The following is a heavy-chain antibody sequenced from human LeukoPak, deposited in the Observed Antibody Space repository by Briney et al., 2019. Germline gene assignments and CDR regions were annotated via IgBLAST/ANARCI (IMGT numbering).Heavy chain of an antibody. Sequence: SETLSLTCTVSGYSISSGYYWGWIRQPPGKGLEWIGSIYYSGSTYYNPSLKSRVTISVDTSKNQFSLKLSSVTAADTAVYYCARERVAGTVSWFDPWGQGTLVTVSS. J-gene: IGHJ5*02. CDR3: ARERVAGTVSWFDP. D-gene: IGHD6-19*01. V-gene: IGHV4-38-2*02. CDR2: IYYSGST. CDR1: GYSISSGYY.